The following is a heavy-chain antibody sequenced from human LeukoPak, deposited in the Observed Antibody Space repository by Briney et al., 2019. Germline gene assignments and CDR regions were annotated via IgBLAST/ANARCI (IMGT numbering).Heavy chain of an antibody. V-gene: IGHV3-23*01. Sequence: PGGSLRLSCAASGFTFSSYAMNWVRQAPGKGLERVSSISGSGGTTYTADSVKGRFTISRDNSKNTLYLQMNSLRAEDTAVYYCAKGDLGFGNYYFDYWGREPWSPSPQ. CDR3: AKGDLGFGNYYFDY. D-gene: IGHD1-1*01. J-gene: IGHJ4*02. CDR1: GFTFSSYA. CDR2: ISGSGGTT.